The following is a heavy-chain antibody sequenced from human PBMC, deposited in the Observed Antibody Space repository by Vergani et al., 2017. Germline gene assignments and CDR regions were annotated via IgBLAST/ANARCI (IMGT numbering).Heavy chain of an antibody. Sequence: EVQLVESGGGLVQPGGSLRLSCAASGFTFSSYEMNWVRQAPGKGLEWVSYISSSGSTIYDADSVKGRFTISRDNAKNSLYLQMNSLRAEDTAVYYCARERITMVRGENGMDVWGQGTTVTVSS. V-gene: IGHV3-48*03. CDR2: ISSSGSTI. D-gene: IGHD3-10*01. J-gene: IGHJ6*02. CDR1: GFTFSSYE. CDR3: ARERITMVRGENGMDV.